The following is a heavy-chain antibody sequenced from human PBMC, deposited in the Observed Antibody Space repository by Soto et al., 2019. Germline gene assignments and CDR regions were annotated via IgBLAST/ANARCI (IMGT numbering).Heavy chain of an antibody. CDR1: GGTFSSYA. CDR3: ARGSSMVRGVNNSLKNYYYYGMDV. Sequence: GASVKVSCKASGGTFSSYAISWVRQAPGQGLEWMGGIIPIFGTANYAQKFQGRVTITADKSTSTAYMELSSLRSEDTAVYYCARGSSMVRGVNNSLKNYYYYGMDVWGQGTTVTVSS. J-gene: IGHJ6*02. D-gene: IGHD3-10*01. V-gene: IGHV1-69*06. CDR2: IIPIFGTA.